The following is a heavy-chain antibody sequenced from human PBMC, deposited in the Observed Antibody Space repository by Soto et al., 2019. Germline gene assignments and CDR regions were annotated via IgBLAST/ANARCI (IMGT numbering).Heavy chain of an antibody. CDR2: IKPDESEK. D-gene: IGHD4-4*01. Sequence: VQLVESGGGLVQPGGSLRLSCTASGFTFSDSWMTWVRQAPGKGLEWVARIKPDESEKKYADSVKGRFSISRDNAKNSMYLQMDSLRGEDTAVYYCVRGGSNYASWGQGTLVTVS. J-gene: IGHJ5*02. CDR3: VRGGSNYAS. V-gene: IGHV3-7*01. CDR1: GFTFSDSW.